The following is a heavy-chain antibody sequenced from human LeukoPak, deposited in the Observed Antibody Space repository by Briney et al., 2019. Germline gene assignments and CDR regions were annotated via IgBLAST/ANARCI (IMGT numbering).Heavy chain of an antibody. CDR3: ARAVGRSSSWYTG. V-gene: IGHV4-34*01. CDR1: GFTFSSYW. D-gene: IGHD6-13*01. J-gene: IGHJ4*02. CDR2: INHSGST. Sequence: GSLRLSCAASGFTFSSYWMHWVRQAPGKGLEWIGEINHSGSTNYNPSLKSRVTISVDTSKNQFSLKLSSVTAADTAVYYCARAVGRSSSWYTGWGQGTLVTVSS.